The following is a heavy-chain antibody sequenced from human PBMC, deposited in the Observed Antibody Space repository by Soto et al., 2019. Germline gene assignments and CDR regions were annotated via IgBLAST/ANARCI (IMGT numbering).Heavy chain of an antibody. CDR1: GFTFSNAW. CDR3: TTDIVGATALDAFDI. V-gene: IGHV3-15*07. J-gene: IGHJ3*02. Sequence: EVQLVESGGGLVKPGGSLRLSCAASGFTFSNAWMNWVRQAPGKGLEWVGRIKSKTDGGTTDYAAPVKGRFTISRDDSKNTLYLQMNSLKTKDTAVYYCTTDIVGATALDAFDIWGQGTMVTVSS. CDR2: IKSKTDGGTT. D-gene: IGHD1-26*01.